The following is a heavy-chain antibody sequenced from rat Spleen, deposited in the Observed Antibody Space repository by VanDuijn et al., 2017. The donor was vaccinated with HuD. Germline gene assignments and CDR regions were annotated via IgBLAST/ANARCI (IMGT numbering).Heavy chain of an antibody. CDR2: ITNTGGST. Sequence: EVQLVESGGGLVQPGRSLKLSCVASGFTFSDYGVAWVRQAPTKGLEWVASITNTGGSTYYPDSVKGRFTISRDNAKNTQYLQMDSLRSEDTATYYCARHDGGPLAYWGQGTLVTVSS. J-gene: IGHJ3*01. V-gene: IGHV5S13*01. CDR1: GFTFSDYG. CDR3: ARHDGGPLAY. D-gene: IGHD1-11*01.